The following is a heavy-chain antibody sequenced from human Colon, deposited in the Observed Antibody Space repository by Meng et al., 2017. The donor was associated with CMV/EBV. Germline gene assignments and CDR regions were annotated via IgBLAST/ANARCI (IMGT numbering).Heavy chain of an antibody. D-gene: IGHD4-17*01. V-gene: IGHV3-30*02. CDR3: AKVADYADFVMEY. CDR2: IRNDRSYE. Sequence: QVQPVESGGGVVQPVGSLRLSCAAFGVTFSSYGMHWVRQAPGKGLEWVTFIRNDRSYEYYADSVQGRFTVSRDNSKNTMYLQMNSLGGDDTAVYYCAKVADYADFVMEYWGQGTLVTVSS. CDR1: GVTFSSYG. J-gene: IGHJ4*02.